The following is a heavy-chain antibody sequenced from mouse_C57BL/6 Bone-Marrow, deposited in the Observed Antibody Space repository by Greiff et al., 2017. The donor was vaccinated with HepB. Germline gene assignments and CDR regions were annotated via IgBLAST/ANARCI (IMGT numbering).Heavy chain of an antibody. V-gene: IGHV1-82*01. J-gene: IGHJ2*01. CDR1: GYAFSSSW. CDR2: IYPGDGDT. CDR3: ARMYYPSDY. D-gene: IGHD1-1*02. Sequence: VKVVESGPELVKPGASVKISCKASGYAFSSSWMNWVKQRPGKGLEWIGRIYPGDGDTNYNGKFKGKATLTADKSSSTAYMQLSSLTSEDSAVYFCARMYYPSDYWGQGTTLTVSS.